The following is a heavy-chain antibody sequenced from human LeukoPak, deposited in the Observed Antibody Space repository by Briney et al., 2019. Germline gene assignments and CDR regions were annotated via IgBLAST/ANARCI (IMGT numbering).Heavy chain of an antibody. D-gene: IGHD3-9*01. CDR1: GFIFSSHG. Sequence: SGGSLRLSCAASGFIFSSHGIHWVRQAPGKGLEWVAVIWYDGTNKYYADSVKGRLTISRDNSKKTVYLQMNSLRAEDTAVYYCVKSAGFDWLSPLDAFDIWGQGTMVPVSS. CDR2: IWYDGTNK. CDR3: VKSAGFDWLSPLDAFDI. V-gene: IGHV3-33*06. J-gene: IGHJ3*02.